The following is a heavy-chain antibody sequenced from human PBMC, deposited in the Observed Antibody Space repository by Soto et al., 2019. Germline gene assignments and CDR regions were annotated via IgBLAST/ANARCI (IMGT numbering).Heavy chain of an antibody. J-gene: IGHJ6*02. CDR3: ATTIFGVVITRPYYYYGMDV. CDR2: FDPEDGET. V-gene: IGHV1-24*01. Sequence: ASVKVSCKVSGYTLTELSMHWVRQAPGKGLEWMGGFDPEDGETIYAQKFQGRVTMTEDTSADTAYMELSSLRSEDTAVYYCATTIFGVVITRPYYYYGMDVWGQGTTVTRLL. D-gene: IGHD3-3*01. CDR1: GYTLTELS.